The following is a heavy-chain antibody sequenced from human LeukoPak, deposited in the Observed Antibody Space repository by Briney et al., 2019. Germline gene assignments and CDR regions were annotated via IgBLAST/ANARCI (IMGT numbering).Heavy chain of an antibody. J-gene: IGHJ4*02. Sequence: GGSLRLSCAASGFTFSSYSRNWVRQPPGKGLEWVSSISSSSSYIYYAASVKGRFTISRDNAKNSLYLQMNSLRAEDTAVYYCARDDVVVPAAKPGLDYWGQGTLVTVSS. V-gene: IGHV3-21*01. CDR3: ARDDVVVPAAKPGLDY. CDR1: GFTFSSYS. CDR2: ISSSSSYI. D-gene: IGHD2-2*01.